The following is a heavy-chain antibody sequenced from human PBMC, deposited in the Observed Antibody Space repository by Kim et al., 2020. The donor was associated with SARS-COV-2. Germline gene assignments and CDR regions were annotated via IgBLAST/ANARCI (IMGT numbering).Heavy chain of an antibody. Sequence: QSRSTSYNPSLQSRVTISVDPSKSQFSLQLRSVTAADTAVYYCAKLGSSNWAQGTLVTVSS. J-gene: IGHJ4*02. CDR2: QSRST. D-gene: IGHD2-2*01. V-gene: IGHV4-34*01. CDR3: AKLGSSN.